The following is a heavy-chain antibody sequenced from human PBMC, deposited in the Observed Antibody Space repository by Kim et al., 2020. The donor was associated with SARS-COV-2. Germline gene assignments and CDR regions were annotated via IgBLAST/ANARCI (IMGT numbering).Heavy chain of an antibody. D-gene: IGHD2-15*01. Sequence: NPSLKSRVTISVDTSKNQFSLKLSSVTAADTAVYYCARGHKAANSSSFDYWGQGTLVTVSS. CDR3: ARGHKAANSSSFDY. J-gene: IGHJ4*02. V-gene: IGHV4-34*01.